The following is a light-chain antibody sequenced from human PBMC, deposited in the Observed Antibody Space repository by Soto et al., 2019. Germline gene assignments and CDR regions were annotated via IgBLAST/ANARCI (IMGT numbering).Light chain of an antibody. CDR2: GAS. Sequence: DIQMTQSPSSLSASVGGRVTIRCRASETIKVYLNWYQHKPGKAPNLLIFGASNLRGGVPSRFTGSGSGTDFTLTIDRLQPEDSATYYCQQSYTTPWTFGLGTKVEIK. J-gene: IGKJ1*01. CDR3: QQSYTTPWT. V-gene: IGKV1-39*01. CDR1: ETIKVY.